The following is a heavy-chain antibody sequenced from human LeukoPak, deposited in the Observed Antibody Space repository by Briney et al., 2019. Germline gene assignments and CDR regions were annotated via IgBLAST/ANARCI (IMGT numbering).Heavy chain of an antibody. CDR2: IYYSGST. J-gene: IGHJ4*02. D-gene: IGHD6-25*01. V-gene: IGHV4-59*01. CDR1: GGSTSSYY. Sequence: SETLSLTCTVSGGSTSSYYWSWIRQPSGKGLEWIGYIYYSGSTSYNPSLKSRVTISVDTSKNQFSLKLSSVTAADTAVYYCATKRADYFDYWGQGTLVTVSS. CDR3: ATKRADYFDY.